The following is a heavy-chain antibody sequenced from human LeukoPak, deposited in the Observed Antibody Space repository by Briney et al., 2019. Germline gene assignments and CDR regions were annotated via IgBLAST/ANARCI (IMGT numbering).Heavy chain of an antibody. Sequence: SETLSLTCTVSGRSISNYYWSWIRQPAAKGLEWIGRIYTSASTNYNPSLKSRVTLSVDASKNQFSLRLSSLTAADTAVYYCARGPYCSATICSGGDAFDIWGQGTVVTVSS. CDR2: IYTSAST. D-gene: IGHD5-24*01. CDR1: GRSISNYY. V-gene: IGHV4-4*07. CDR3: ARGPYCSATICSGGDAFDI. J-gene: IGHJ3*02.